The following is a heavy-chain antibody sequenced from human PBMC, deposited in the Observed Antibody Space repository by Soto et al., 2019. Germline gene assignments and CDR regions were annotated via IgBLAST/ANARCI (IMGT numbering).Heavy chain of an antibody. CDR3: ARDWDYYDSSGPYPNWFDP. CDR2: IIPIFGTA. CDR1: GGTFSSYA. J-gene: IGHJ5*02. Sequence: SVKVSCKASGGTFSSYAFNWVRQASGQGLEWMGGIIPIFGTANYAQKFQGRVTITADESTSTAYMELSSLRSEDTAVYYCARDWDYYDSSGPYPNWFDPWGQGTLVTVSS. V-gene: IGHV1-69*13. D-gene: IGHD3-22*01.